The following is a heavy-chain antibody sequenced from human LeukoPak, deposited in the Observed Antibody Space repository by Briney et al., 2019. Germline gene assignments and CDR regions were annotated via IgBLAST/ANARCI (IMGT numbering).Heavy chain of an antibody. Sequence: ASVTVSCKFSGYTLTELSMHWVRQAPGKGLEWMGGFDPEEGETIYAQKFQGRVTMTEDTSQDTAYMELSSLRSEDWAVYYCGTDSLDYYYGTVTWGQGTLVTVSS. V-gene: IGHV1-24*01. CDR3: GTDSLDYYYGTVT. J-gene: IGHJ5*02. CDR1: GYTLTELS. D-gene: IGHD3-10*01. CDR2: FDPEEGET.